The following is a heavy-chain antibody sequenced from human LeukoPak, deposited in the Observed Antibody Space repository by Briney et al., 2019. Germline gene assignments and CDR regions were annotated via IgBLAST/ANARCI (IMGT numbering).Heavy chain of an antibody. CDR3: ASEAYGTGITDDY. Sequence: KPGGSLRLSCAASGFTFSSYSMNWVRQAPGKGLEWVSAISSSSSYIYYADSVKGRFTISRDNAKNSLYLQMNSLRAEDTAVYYCASEAYGTGITDDYWGQGTLVTVSS. D-gene: IGHD5-24*01. CDR1: GFTFSSYS. CDR2: ISSSSSYI. V-gene: IGHV3-21*01. J-gene: IGHJ4*02.